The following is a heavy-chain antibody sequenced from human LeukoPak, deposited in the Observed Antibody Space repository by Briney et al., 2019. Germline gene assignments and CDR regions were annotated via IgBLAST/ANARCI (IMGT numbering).Heavy chain of an antibody. CDR1: GRSIRSYY. D-gene: IGHD1-1*01. CDR2: IHYSGRN. Sequence: PSETLSLTCTVSGRSIRSYYWSWIRQPPGKGLEWIGYIHYSGRNNYHTSLKSRVAISIDTSKTQFSLKLSSVTAADTAVYYCAKRTKQLAPRGQYFYYYMDVWGKGTTVTVSS. J-gene: IGHJ6*03. CDR3: AKRTKQLAPRGQYFYYYMDV. V-gene: IGHV4-59*01.